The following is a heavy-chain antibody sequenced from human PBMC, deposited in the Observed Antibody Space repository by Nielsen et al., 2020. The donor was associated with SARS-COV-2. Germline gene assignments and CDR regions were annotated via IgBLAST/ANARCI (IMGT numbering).Heavy chain of an antibody. CDR3: ARDQIGKDSRGYLFYYYGMDV. J-gene: IGHJ6*02. D-gene: IGHD3-22*01. Sequence: SETLSLTCTVSGGSISTGNYYWSWIRQPPGEGLEWIGYINHTGSSYYNPSLRSRVTISVDTSKNQFSLRLSSVTAADTAVYYCARDQIGKDSRGYLFYYYGMDVWGQGTTVIVSS. CDR2: INHTGSS. V-gene: IGHV4-30-4*01. CDR1: GGSISTGNYY.